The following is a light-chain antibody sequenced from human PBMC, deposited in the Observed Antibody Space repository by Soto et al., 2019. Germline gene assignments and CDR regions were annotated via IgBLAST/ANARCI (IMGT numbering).Light chain of an antibody. CDR3: SSYTTTTTLNVI. CDR2: EVS. V-gene: IGLV2-14*01. Sequence: QSALTQPASVSGSPGQSITISCTGTSSDVGSYNYVSWYQQNPGKAPKLLIYEVSNRPSGVSNRFSGSKSGNTASLTTSGLQAEDEADYYCSSYTTTTTLNVIFGGGTKVTVL. J-gene: IGLJ2*01. CDR1: SSDVGSYNY.